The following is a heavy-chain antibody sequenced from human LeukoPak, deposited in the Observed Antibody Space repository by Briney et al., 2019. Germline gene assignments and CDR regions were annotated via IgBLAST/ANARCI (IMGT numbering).Heavy chain of an antibody. CDR1: GFTFSAYW. CDR2: LKEDGSEK. CDR3: ARDRYRGCSYNGMDV. V-gene: IGHV3-7*04. J-gene: IGHJ6*02. Sequence: GGSLRLSCAASGFTFSAYWMSWVRQAPGKGLEWVANLKEDGSEKNYVGSVKGRFTISRDDARKSLFLQMSSLRAEDTAVYYCARDRYRGCSYNGMDVWLEGTTVTVSS. D-gene: IGHD1-26*01.